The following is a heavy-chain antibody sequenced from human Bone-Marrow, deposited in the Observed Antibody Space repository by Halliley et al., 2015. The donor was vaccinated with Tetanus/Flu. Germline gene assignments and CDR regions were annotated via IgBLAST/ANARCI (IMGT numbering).Heavy chain of an antibody. CDR2: FYYSGST. Sequence: TLSLTCTISGGSLSSGTYDWGWIRQPPGKGLEWIGTFYYSGSTYYNPSLRSRVTIFVDTSKNQFSLKLSSVTAADRAMYYCARGLIMDVWGQGTTVTVSS. CDR3: ARGLIMDV. J-gene: IGHJ6*02. V-gene: IGHV4-39*01. CDR1: GGSLSSGTYD.